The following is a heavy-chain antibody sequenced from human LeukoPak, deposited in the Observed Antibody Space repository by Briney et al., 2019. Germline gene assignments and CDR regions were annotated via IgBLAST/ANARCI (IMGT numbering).Heavy chain of an antibody. D-gene: IGHD3-16*01. J-gene: IGHJ6*03. CDR2: IIPIFGTA. Sequence: GASVKVSCKASGGTFSSYAISWVRQAPGQGLERMGGIIPIFGTANYAQKFQGRVTITADESTSTAYMELSSLRSEDTAVYYCARHLNKLRWGELHPGNRYYYYYMDVWGKGTTVTVSS. V-gene: IGHV1-69*13. CDR1: GGTFSSYA. CDR3: ARHLNKLRWGELHPGNRYYYYYMDV.